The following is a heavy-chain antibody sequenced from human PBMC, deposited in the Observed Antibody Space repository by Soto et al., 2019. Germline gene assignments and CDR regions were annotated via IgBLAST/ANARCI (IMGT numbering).Heavy chain of an antibody. CDR3: ARDRDQLLSPTAGGMDV. CDR1: GGSISSSSYY. CDR2: IYYSGST. Sequence: ASETLSLTCTVSGGSISSSSYYWGWIRQPPGKGLEWIGSIYYSGSTYYNPSLKSRVTISVDTSKNQFSLKLSSVTAADTAVYYCARDRDQLLSPTAGGMDVWGQGTTVTVSS. J-gene: IGHJ6*02. V-gene: IGHV4-39*07. D-gene: IGHD2-2*01.